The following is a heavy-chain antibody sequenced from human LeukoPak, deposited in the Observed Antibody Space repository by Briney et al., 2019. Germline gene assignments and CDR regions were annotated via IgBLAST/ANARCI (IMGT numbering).Heavy chain of an antibody. CDR2: ISGSGGST. J-gene: IGHJ4*02. Sequence: RGSLRLSCAASGFTFSSYAMSWVRQAPGKGLEWVSAISGSGGSTYYADSVKGRFTISRDNSKNTLYLQMNSLRAEDTAVYYCTYFGYSYGPFDYWGQGTLVTVSS. V-gene: IGHV3-23*01. CDR1: GFTFSSYA. CDR3: TYFGYSYGPFDY. D-gene: IGHD5-18*01.